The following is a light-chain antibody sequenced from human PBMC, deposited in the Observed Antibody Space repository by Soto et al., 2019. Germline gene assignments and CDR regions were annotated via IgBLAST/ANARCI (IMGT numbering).Light chain of an antibody. V-gene: IGLV2-14*01. Sequence: QSALAQPASVCGSPGQSITISCTGTSSDVGDYNYVSWYQRHPGKAPKLMIYEFNNRPSGVSNRFSGSKSGNTASLTISGLQAEDEADSYCSSYTSSSTLIFGTGTKVTVL. CDR2: EFN. J-gene: IGLJ1*01. CDR1: SSDVGDYNY. CDR3: SSYTSSSTLI.